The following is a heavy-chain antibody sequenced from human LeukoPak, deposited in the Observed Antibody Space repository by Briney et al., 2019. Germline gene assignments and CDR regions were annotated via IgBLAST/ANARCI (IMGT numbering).Heavy chain of an antibody. CDR2: IYHSGST. V-gene: IGHV4-38-2*02. Sequence: SETLSLTCIVSGGSISSGYHWGWIRQPPGKGLEWGGSIYHSGSTYYNPSLKSRVTISVDTSKNQFSLKQISVTAADTAVYYCARDRATTVTTDPFDNWGQGTLVTVSS. CDR1: GGSISSGYH. J-gene: IGHJ4*02. D-gene: IGHD4-11*01. CDR3: ARDRATTVTTDPFDN.